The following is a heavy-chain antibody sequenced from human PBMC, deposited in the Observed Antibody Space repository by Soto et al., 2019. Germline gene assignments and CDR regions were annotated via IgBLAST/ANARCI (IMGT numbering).Heavy chain of an antibody. CDR1: GGSLSGYY. V-gene: IGHV4-34*01. CDR3: TRGNVVVSTSTRSRDRWFDP. CDR2: ISHRRST. Sequence: PSETLSLTCGVYGGSLSGYYWTWIRQSPEKGLEWIGEISHRRSTNYNPSLKSRVSISIDTSKNQFSLKLSAVTAADTAVYYCTRGNVVVSTSTRSRDRWFDPWGQGLLVSVSS. J-gene: IGHJ5*02. D-gene: IGHD2-21*01.